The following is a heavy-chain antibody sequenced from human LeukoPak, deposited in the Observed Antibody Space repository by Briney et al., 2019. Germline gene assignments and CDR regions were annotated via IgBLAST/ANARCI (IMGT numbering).Heavy chain of an antibody. CDR3: AKDGPSGPNIVLMVYDAFDI. CDR2: IYHSGST. CDR1: GVSISSGGYS. V-gene: IGHV4-30-2*01. J-gene: IGHJ3*02. D-gene: IGHD2-8*01. Sequence: SETLSLTCAVSGVSISSGGYSWSWIRQPPGKGLEWIGYIYHSGSTYYNPSLKSRVTISVDRSKNQFSLKLSSVTAADTAVYYCAKDGPSGPNIVLMVYDAFDIWGQGTMVTVSS.